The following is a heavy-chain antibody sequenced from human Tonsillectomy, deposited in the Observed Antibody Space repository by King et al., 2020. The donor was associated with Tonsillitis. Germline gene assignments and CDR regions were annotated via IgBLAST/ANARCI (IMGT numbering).Heavy chain of an antibody. CDR1: GGSFSGYY. CDR2: INHSGST. J-gene: IGHJ4*02. V-gene: IGHV4-34*01. D-gene: IGHD3-10*01. Sequence: VQLQQWGTGLLKPSETLSLNCAVSGGSFSGYYWSWIRQPPGKGLEWIGEINHSGSTDYNPSPKSRVTMSVDTSTNQVSLKLTSVPAADAAADFCARGFRGVLGHFTVVRGIIINTNYFDLWGQGTLVTVSS. CDR3: ARGFRGVLGHFTVVRGIIINTNYFDL.